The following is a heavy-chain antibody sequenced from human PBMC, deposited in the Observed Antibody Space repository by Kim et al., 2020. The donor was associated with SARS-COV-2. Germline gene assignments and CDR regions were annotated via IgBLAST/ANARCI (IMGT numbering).Heavy chain of an antibody. Sequence: ESVTVRFTIARDNTKNTLELQMKSLRAEDMAVYYCAKDQGEMATMGRFGYWGQGTLVTVSS. CDR3: AKDQGEMATMGRFGY. D-gene: IGHD3-16*01. V-gene: IGHV3-23*01. J-gene: IGHJ4*02.